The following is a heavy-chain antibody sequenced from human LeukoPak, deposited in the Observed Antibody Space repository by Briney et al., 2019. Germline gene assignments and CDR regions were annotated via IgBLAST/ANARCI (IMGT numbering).Heavy chain of an antibody. CDR1: GYTLTELF. V-gene: IGHV1-24*01. CDR2: FDPEDGET. CDR3: ATGYSSSWDWFDP. J-gene: IGHJ5*02. D-gene: IGHD6-13*01. Sequence: ASVKVSCKVSGYTLTELFMHWVRQAPGKGLEWMGGFDPEDGETIYAQKFQGRVTMTEDTSTDTAYMELSSLRSEDTAVYYCATGYSSSWDWFDPWGQGTLVTVSS.